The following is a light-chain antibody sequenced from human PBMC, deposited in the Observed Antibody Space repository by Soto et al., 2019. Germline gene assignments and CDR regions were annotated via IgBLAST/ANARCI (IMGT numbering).Light chain of an antibody. CDR1: QSVLYSSHNKNY. CDR3: QQYYTTPLT. Sequence: DIVMTQSPDSLAVSLGERATINCKSSQSVLYSSHNKNYLAWYQQKPGQPPKLLIYWASTRESGVPDRISGSGSGTDFTLTISSLQAEDVAVYYCQQYYTTPLTFGGGTKVEIK. CDR2: WAS. J-gene: IGKJ4*02. V-gene: IGKV4-1*01.